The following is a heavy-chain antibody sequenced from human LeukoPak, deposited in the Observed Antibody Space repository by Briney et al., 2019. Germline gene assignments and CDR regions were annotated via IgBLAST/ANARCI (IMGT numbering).Heavy chain of an antibody. J-gene: IGHJ4*02. CDR2: IYPGDSDT. V-gene: IGHV5-51*01. D-gene: IGHD3-22*01. CDR1: GYSFTSYW. Sequence: GESLKISCKGSGYSFTSYWIGWVRQMPGKGLEWMGIIYPGDSDTRYSPTFQGQVTISADKSISTAYLQWSSLKASDTAMYYCARLDYYDSNGTTPFDYWGQGTLVTVSS. CDR3: ARLDYYDSNGTTPFDY.